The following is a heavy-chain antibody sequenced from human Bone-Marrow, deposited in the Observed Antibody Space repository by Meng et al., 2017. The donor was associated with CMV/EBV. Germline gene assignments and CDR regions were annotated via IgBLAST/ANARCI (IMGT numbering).Heavy chain of an antibody. Sequence: ASVKVSCKASGYTFTSYDINWVRQATGQGLEWMGWMNPNSGNTGYAQKLQGRVTMTRNTSISTAYMELSSLRSEDTAVYYCARGTRRGSPRSFDYWGQGTLVTVSS. J-gene: IGHJ4*02. CDR3: ARGTRRGSPRSFDY. CDR1: GYTFTSYD. CDR2: MNPNSGNT. D-gene: IGHD3-10*01. V-gene: IGHV1-8*01.